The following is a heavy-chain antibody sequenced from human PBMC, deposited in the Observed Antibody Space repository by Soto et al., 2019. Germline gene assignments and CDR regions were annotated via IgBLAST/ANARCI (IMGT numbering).Heavy chain of an antibody. J-gene: IGHJ4*02. CDR2: ISTYKGVT. CDR3: VRVVVVPNYARTADY. V-gene: IGHV1-18*04. Sequence: QVQLVQSATEVMKPGASVKVSCKTSGYTFTNYDISWVRQAPGQGLEWMGWISTYKGVTEYAQKFQGRVTITADTDTSTSYMELRSLKSDDTAVYFCVRVVVVPNYARTADYWGQGTLVTVSS. D-gene: IGHD2-15*01. CDR1: GYTFTNYD.